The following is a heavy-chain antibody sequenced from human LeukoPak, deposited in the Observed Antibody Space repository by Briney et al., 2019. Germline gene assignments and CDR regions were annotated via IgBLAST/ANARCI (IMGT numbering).Heavy chain of an antibody. J-gene: IGHJ3*02. Sequence: PSVKVSCKVSEYTLTELSMHWVRQAPGKGLEWLGGFDPEDGEIIYAQKFQGRVTMSDDTSTDTAYMELGSLRSDDTAVYYCAADRGDYSGSYWTAFDIWGQGTMVTIYS. CDR2: FDPEDGEI. D-gene: IGHD1-26*01. CDR3: AADRGDYSGSYWTAFDI. V-gene: IGHV1-24*01. CDR1: EYTLTELS.